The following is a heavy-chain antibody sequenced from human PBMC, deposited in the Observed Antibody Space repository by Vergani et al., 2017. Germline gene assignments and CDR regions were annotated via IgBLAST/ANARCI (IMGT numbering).Heavy chain of an antibody. CDR1: GFTFSSYS. CDR3: ARGSDYYDSSGYYYYDY. Sequence: VQLVESGGGLVKPGGSLRLSYAASGFTFSSYSMNWVRQAPGKGLEWVSSISSSSSYIYYADSVKGRFTISRDNAKNSLYLQMNSLRAEDTAVYYCARGSDYYDSSGYYYYDYWGQGTLVTVSS. J-gene: IGHJ4*02. D-gene: IGHD3-22*01. V-gene: IGHV3-21*04. CDR2: ISSSSSYI.